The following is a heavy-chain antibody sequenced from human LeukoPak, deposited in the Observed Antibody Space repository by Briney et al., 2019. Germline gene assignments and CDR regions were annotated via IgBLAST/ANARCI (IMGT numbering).Heavy chain of an antibody. CDR1: GFTFSSYA. CDR2: ISGSGDST. V-gene: IGHV3-23*01. CDR3: ARARYSLDY. J-gene: IGHJ4*02. Sequence: GGSLRLSCAASGFTFSSYAMSWVRQVPGKGLEWVSAISGSGDSTYYAGSVKGRFTISRDNSKNTLYLQMNSLRAEDTAVYYCARARYSLDYWGQGTLVTVSS. D-gene: IGHD3-9*01.